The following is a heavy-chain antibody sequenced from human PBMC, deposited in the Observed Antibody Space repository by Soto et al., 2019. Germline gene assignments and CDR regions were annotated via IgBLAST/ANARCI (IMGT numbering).Heavy chain of an antibody. CDR2: ISGSGGST. CDR3: AKDCAYDSSGYYQNWFDP. V-gene: IGHV3-23*01. D-gene: IGHD3-22*01. J-gene: IGHJ5*02. CDR1: GFTFSSYA. Sequence: GGSLRLSCAASGFTFSSYAMSWVRQAPGKGLEWVSAISGSGGSTYYADSVKGRFTISRDNSKNTLYLQMNSLRAEDTAVYYCAKDCAYDSSGYYQNWFDPWGQGTLVTVSS.